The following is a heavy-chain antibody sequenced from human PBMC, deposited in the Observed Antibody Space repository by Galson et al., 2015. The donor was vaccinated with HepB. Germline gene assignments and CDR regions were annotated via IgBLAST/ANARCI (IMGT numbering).Heavy chain of an antibody. CDR1: GFTFSNYA. CDR3: ARARNEAAGTGAFDI. V-gene: IGHV3-23*01. D-gene: IGHD6-13*01. CDR2: ISYSGISP. J-gene: IGHJ3*02. Sequence: SLRLSCAASGFTFSNYAMTWVRQAPGKGLEWVSLISYSGISPYYAGSVQGRFTISRDNSKNTLFVQMNSLRAEDTAIYYCARARNEAAGTGAFDIWGQGTMVTVSS.